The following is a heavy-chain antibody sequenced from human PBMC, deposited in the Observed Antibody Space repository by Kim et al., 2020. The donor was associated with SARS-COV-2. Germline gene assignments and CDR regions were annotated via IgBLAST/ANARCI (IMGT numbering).Heavy chain of an antibody. J-gene: IGHJ6*02. D-gene: IGHD3-10*01. V-gene: IGHV3-33*06. Sequence: GGSLRLSCAASGFTFSSYGMHWVRQAPGKGLEWVAVIWYDGSNKYYADSVKGRFTISRDNSKNTLYLQMNSLRAEDTAVYYCAKDQQYYYGSGSYYTPPDYYYHGMDVWGQGTTVTVSS. CDR3: AKDQQYYYGSGSYYTPPDYYYHGMDV. CDR1: GFTFSSYG. CDR2: IWYDGSNK.